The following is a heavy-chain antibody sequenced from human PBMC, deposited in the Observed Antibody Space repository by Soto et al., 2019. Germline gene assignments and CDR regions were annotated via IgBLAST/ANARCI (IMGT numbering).Heavy chain of an antibody. D-gene: IGHD3-10*01. V-gene: IGHV1-3*01. CDR2: INAGNGNT. Sequence: ASVKVSCKASGYTFTSYAMHWLRQSPGQRLEWMGWINAGNGNTKYSQKFQGRVTITRDTSASTAYMELSSLRSEDTAVYYCALGSGGSGTPSDYWGQGTLVTVSS. CDR1: GYTFTSYA. CDR3: ALGSGGSGTPSDY. J-gene: IGHJ4*02.